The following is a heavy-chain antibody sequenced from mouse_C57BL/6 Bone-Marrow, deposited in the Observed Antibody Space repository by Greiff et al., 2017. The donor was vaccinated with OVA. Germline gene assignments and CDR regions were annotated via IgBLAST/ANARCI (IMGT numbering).Heavy chain of an antibody. J-gene: IGHJ2*02. CDR2: IFPGSGST. CDR3: SSDYYGDY. Sequence: QVQLQQSGPELVKPGASVKISCKASGYTFTDYYINWVKQRPGQGLEWIGWIFPGSGSTYYNEKFKGKATLTVDKSSSTAYMFLRSLTSEDSAVFFCSSDYYGDYWGQGTSLTVSS. CDR1: GYTFTDYY. V-gene: IGHV1-75*01. D-gene: IGHD1-2*01.